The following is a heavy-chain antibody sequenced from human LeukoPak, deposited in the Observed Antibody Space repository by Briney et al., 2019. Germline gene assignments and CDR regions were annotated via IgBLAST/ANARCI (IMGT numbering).Heavy chain of an antibody. V-gene: IGHV1-69*13. CDR2: IIPIFGTA. J-gene: IGHJ5*02. CDR3: ARESHASGFDP. D-gene: IGHD3-10*01. Sequence: SVTVSCKASGYTLTSYDINWVRQATGQGLEWMGGIIPIFGTANYAQKFQGRVTITADESTSTAYMELSSLRSEDTAVYYCARESHASGFDPWGQGTLVTVSS. CDR1: GYTLTSYD.